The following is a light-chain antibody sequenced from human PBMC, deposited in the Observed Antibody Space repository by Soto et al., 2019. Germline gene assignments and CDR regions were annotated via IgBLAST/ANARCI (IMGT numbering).Light chain of an antibody. Sequence: QSVLTQPPSVSGAPGQRVTISCTGGSSNIGAGYDVHWFQQFPGTAPKLLIYGDFNRPSGVPDRFSGSKSGTSASLAITGLQAEDGADYYCQSFDSSLLGYVFGPRTKVTVL. CDR2: GDF. J-gene: IGLJ1*01. CDR3: QSFDSSLLGYV. V-gene: IGLV1-40*01. CDR1: SSNIGAGYD.